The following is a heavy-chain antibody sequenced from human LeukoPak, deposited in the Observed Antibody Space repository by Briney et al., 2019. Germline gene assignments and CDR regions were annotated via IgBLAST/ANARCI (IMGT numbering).Heavy chain of an antibody. J-gene: IGHJ5*02. CDR3: ARSIRITMIVVASNWFDP. V-gene: IGHV3-11*01. CDR1: GFTFSDYY. Sequence: GGSLRLSCAASGFTFSDYYMSWIRQAPGKGLEWVSYISSSGSTIYYADSVKGRFTISRDNAKNSLYLQMNSLRAEDTAVYYCARSIRITMIVVASNWFDPWGQGTLVTVSS. D-gene: IGHD3-22*01. CDR2: ISSSGSTI.